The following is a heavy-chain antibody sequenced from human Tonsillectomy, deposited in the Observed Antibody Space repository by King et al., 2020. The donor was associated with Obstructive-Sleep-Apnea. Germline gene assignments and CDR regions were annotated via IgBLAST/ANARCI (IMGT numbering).Heavy chain of an antibody. CDR3: AREVEGDSSGWRSPYYFDY. D-gene: IGHD6-19*01. CDR2: IYYSGST. Sequence: QLQESGPGLVKPSQTLSLTCTVSGGSISSGGYYWSWIRQHPGKGLEWIGYIYYSGSTYYNPSLKSRVTISVDTSKNQFSLKLSSVTAADTAVDYCAREVEGDSSGWRSPYYFDYWGQGTLVTVSS. V-gene: IGHV4-31*03. CDR1: GGSISSGGYY. J-gene: IGHJ4*02.